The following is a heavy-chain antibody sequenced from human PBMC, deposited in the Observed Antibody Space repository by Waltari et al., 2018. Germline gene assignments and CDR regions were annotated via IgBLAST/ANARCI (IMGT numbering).Heavy chain of an antibody. J-gene: IGHJ3*02. Sequence: EVQLVESGGGLVQPGGSLRLSCAASGFTFSSYSMNWVRQAPGKGLEWVSYISSSSSTIYYADSVKGRFTISIDNAKNSLYLQMNSLRAEDTALYYCAKDTLQLGLDAFDIWGQGTMVTVSS. D-gene: IGHD1-1*01. V-gene: IGHV3-48*04. CDR2: ISSSSSTI. CDR1: GFTFSSYS. CDR3: AKDTLQLGLDAFDI.